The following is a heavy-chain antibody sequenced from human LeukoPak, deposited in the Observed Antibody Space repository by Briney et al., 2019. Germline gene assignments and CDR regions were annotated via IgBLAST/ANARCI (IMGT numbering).Heavy chain of an antibody. CDR1: GYTFPTYG. CDR2: ISAYNGNT. V-gene: IGHV1-18*01. J-gene: IGHJ4*02. CDR3: ARGPMVRGVTPGLAFDY. Sequence: GASVKVSCKASGYTFPTYGISWVRQAPGQGLEWMGWISAYNGNTNYAQKLQGRVTMTTDTSTSTAYMELRSLRSDDTAVYYCARGPMVRGVTPGLAFDYWGQGTLVTVSS. D-gene: IGHD3-10*01.